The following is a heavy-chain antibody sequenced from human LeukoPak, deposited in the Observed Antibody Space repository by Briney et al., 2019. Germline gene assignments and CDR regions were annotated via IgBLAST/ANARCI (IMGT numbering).Heavy chain of an antibody. J-gene: IGHJ3*02. V-gene: IGHV4-39*07. Sequence: ASETLSLTCTVSGGSISSSSYYWGWIRQPPGKGLEWIGMIYYSGSTYYNPSLKSRVTISVDTSKNQFSLKLSSVTAADTAVYYCARPGRSSGWYGSYAFDIWGQGTMVTVSS. CDR1: GGSISSSSYY. D-gene: IGHD6-19*01. CDR2: IYYSGST. CDR3: ARPGRSSGWYGSYAFDI.